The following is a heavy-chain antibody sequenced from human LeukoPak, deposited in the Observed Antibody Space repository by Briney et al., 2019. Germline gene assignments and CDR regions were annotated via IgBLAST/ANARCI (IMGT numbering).Heavy chain of an antibody. J-gene: IGHJ3*02. CDR2: IYYSGST. V-gene: IGHV4-59*01. CDR1: GGSISSYY. Sequence: SETLSLTCTVSGGSISSYYWSWIRQPPGKGLEWIGYIYYSGSTNYNPSLKSRVTISVDTSKNQFSLKLSSVTAADTAVYYCARDSSGWYKGQAFDIWGQGTMVTVPS. CDR3: ARDSSGWYKGQAFDI. D-gene: IGHD6-19*01.